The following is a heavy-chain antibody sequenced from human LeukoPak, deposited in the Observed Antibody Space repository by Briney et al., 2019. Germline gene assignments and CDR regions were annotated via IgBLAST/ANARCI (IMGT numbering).Heavy chain of an antibody. CDR1: GYTFTSYG. Sequence: GAAVKISCKASGYTFTSYGISWVRQAPGQGLEWMGWISAYNGNTKYAQKLQDRVTMTTDTSTTTAYMEVRSLTSDDTAVYYCARGSAMAQKQLVRHFDSWGQGTLVFLYS. V-gene: IGHV1-18*01. D-gene: IGHD6-6*01. CDR2: ISAYNGNT. CDR3: ARGSAMAQKQLVRHFDS. J-gene: IGHJ4*02.